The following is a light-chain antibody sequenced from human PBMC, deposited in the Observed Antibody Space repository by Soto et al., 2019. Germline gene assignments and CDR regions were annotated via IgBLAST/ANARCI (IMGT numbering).Light chain of an antibody. J-gene: IGKJ5*01. V-gene: IGKV3-15*01. CDR2: GAS. CDR1: QSVSRN. Sequence: TQSPATLSVSPGDRATLSCRASQSVSRNLAWYQQKPGRAPRLLIYGASTRATGVPARFSGSGSGTEFTLSISSLQSEDFATYYCQQLNSYPITFGQGTRLEIK. CDR3: QQLNSYPIT.